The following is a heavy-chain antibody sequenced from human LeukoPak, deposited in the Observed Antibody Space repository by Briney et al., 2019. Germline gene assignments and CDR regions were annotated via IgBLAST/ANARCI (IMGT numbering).Heavy chain of an antibody. J-gene: IGHJ4*02. CDR1: GFTFSSYA. V-gene: IGHV3-23*01. D-gene: IGHD3-22*01. CDR2: ISGSGGST. CDR3: AKDRDSYDSSGFYVY. Sequence: SGGSLRLSCAASGFTFSSYAMSWVRQAPGKGLEWVSAISGSGGSTYYADSVKGRFTISRDNSKNTLYLQMNSLSAEDTAGYYYAKDRDSYDSSGFYVYWGQGTLVTVSS.